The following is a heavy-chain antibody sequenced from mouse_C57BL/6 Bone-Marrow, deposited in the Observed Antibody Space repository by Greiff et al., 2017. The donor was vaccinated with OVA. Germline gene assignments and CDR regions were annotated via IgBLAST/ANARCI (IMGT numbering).Heavy chain of an antibody. CDR3: TRDRYDYDEGGWLAY. V-gene: IGHV5-9-1*02. D-gene: IGHD2-4*01. Sequence: DVMLVESGEGLVKPGGSLKLSCAASGFTFSSYAMSWVRQTPEKRLEWVAYISSGGDYIYYADTVKGRFTISSAKARNTLYLQMSSLKSEDTAMYDCTRDRYDYDEGGWLAYWGQGTLVTVSA. CDR1: GFTFSSYA. J-gene: IGHJ3*01. CDR2: ISSGGDYI.